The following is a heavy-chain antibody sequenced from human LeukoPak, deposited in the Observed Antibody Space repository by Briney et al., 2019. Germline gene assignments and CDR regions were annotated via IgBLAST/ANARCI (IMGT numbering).Heavy chain of an antibody. CDR2: IKQDGSEK. V-gene: IGHV3-7*01. J-gene: IGHJ4*02. CDR3: ARHPPAPLYGSGSFDY. D-gene: IGHD3-10*01. Sequence: PGGSLRLPCAASGFTFSSYWMSWVRQAPGKGLEWAANIKQDGSEKYYVDSVKGRFTISRDNAKNSLYLQMNSLRAEDTAVYYCARHPPAPLYGSGSFDYWGQGTLVTVSS. CDR1: GFTFSSYW.